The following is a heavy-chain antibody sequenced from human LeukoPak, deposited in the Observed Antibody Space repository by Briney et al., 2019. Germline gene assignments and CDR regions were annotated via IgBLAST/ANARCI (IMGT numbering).Heavy chain of an antibody. Sequence: GGSLRLSCAASGFTFSSYAMSRVRQAPGKGLEWVSIIYSGGSTYYADSVKGRFTISRDNSKNTLYLQMNSLRVEDTAVYYCARGQQWLTPFDYWGQGTLVTVSS. CDR1: GFTFSSYA. CDR3: ARGQQWLTPFDY. D-gene: IGHD6-19*01. V-gene: IGHV3-53*01. CDR2: IYSGGST. J-gene: IGHJ4*02.